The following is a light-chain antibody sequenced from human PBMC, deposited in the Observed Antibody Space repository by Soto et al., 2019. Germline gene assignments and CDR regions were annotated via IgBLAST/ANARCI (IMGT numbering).Light chain of an antibody. Sequence: DIQMTAAPSTLSGSLGDRLTMSCRCCQTISSLLAWYQQKPGKAPRLLIYKASTLKSGVPSRFSGSGSGTEFTPTISSLQPDDFATYYCQHYNSYSVAFGQGTKVDI. CDR2: KAS. V-gene: IGKV1-5*03. J-gene: IGKJ1*01. CDR3: QHYNSYSVA. CDR1: QTISSL.